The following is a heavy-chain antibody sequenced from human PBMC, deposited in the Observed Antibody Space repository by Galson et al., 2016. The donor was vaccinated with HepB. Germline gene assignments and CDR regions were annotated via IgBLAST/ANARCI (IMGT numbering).Heavy chain of an antibody. CDR1: GFSLSPSEVA. D-gene: IGHD1-26*01. V-gene: IGHV2-5*02. Sequence: PALVKPTQTLTLTCTFSGFSLSPSEVAVGWIRQPPGKALEWLALIYWDDDKRYNASLKSRLTVNKDTSKNQVVLQMTNMDPVDTGTYYCAHSLSTVGGFDPWGQGTLVTVSS. CDR3: AHSLSTVGGFDP. J-gene: IGHJ5*02. CDR2: IYWDDDK.